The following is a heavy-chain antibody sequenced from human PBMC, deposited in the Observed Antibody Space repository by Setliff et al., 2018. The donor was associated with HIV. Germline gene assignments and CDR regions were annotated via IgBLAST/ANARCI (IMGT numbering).Heavy chain of an antibody. V-gene: IGHV1-2*02. CDR2: INPNSGAT. CDR3: AVASIVSTARWNH. CDR1: GYSFNTYG. Sequence: GASVKVSCKTSGYSFNTYGIGWMRQAPGQGLEWMGWINPNSGATNYAQNFQGRVTMTRDTSISTAYMDLSSLTSDDTAVYYCAVASIVSTARWNHWGRGTLVTVSS. D-gene: IGHD1-26*01. J-gene: IGHJ5*02.